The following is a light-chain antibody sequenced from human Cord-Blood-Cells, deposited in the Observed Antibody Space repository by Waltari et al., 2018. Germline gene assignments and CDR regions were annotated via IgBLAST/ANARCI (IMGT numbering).Light chain of an antibody. CDR2: GKN. Sequence: SSELTQDPAVSVALGQTVRITGQGDSLRSYYASWYQQKPGQAPVLVIYGKNNRPPGIPDRFSGSSSGNTASLTITGAQAEDEADYYCNSRDSSGNHWVFGGGTKLTVL. CDR3: NSRDSSGNHWV. CDR1: SLRSYY. J-gene: IGLJ3*02. V-gene: IGLV3-19*01.